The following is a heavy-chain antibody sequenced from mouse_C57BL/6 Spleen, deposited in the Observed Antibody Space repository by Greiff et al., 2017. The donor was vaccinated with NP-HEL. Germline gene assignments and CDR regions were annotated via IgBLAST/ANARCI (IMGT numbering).Heavy chain of an antibody. CDR1: GYTFTSYG. V-gene: IGHV1-81*01. D-gene: IGHD2-3*01. J-gene: IGHJ2*01. Sequence: VQRVESGAELARPGASVKLSCKASGYTFTSYGISWVKQRTGQGLEWIGEIYPRSGNTYYNDKFKGKATLTADKSYNTAYLQLSSLTSEDTAIYYCAREDGYYFDYWGQGTTLTVSS. CDR2: IYPRSGNT. CDR3: AREDGYYFDY.